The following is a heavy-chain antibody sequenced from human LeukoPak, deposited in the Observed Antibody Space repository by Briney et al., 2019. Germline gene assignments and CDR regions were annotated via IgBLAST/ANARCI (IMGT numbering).Heavy chain of an antibody. CDR3: ARHLSNITSSPNY. CDR1: GYSFSSYW. V-gene: IGHV5-51*01. J-gene: IGHJ4*02. Sequence: GESLKISCKGSGYSFSSYWIAWVRQMPGKGLEWMGVIYPRDSRTTYSPSFQGQVTISADKSISTAYLQWSSLKASDTAMYYCARHLSNITSSPNYWGPGTLVTVSS. D-gene: IGHD2/OR15-2a*01. CDR2: IYPRDSRT.